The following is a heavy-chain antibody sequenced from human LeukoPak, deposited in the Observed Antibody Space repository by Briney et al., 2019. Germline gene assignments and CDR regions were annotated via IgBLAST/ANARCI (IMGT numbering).Heavy chain of an antibody. D-gene: IGHD3-22*01. CDR3: AKDPTHYRVWDYYETIGLSY. V-gene: IGHV3-30*02. CDR1: GFPFSSHG. J-gene: IGHJ4*02. Sequence: GGTLRLSCAGSGFPFSSHGMNWVRQAPGKGLEWVTFIRYDGSNKYYADSVKGRFTISRDNSKNTLNPHMNSLRAEDTAVYYCAKDPTHYRVWDYYETIGLSYWGQGTLVTVSS. CDR2: IRYDGSNK.